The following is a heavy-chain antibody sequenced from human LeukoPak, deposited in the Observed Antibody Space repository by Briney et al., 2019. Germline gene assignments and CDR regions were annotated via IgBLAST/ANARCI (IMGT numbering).Heavy chain of an antibody. Sequence: PGGSLRLSCAASGFTFNIYSMNWVRQAPGKGLEWVSYISRSTDTVYYADSVKGRFTISRDNAKNSLYLQMNSLRAEDTAVYYCARDGYNWGYYFDYWGQGTLVTVSS. J-gene: IGHJ4*02. CDR3: ARDGYNWGYYFDY. V-gene: IGHV3-48*01. D-gene: IGHD5-24*01. CDR2: ISRSTDTV. CDR1: GFTFNIYS.